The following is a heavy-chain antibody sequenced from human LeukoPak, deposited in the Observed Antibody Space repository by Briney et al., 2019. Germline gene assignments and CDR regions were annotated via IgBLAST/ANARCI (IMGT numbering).Heavy chain of an antibody. D-gene: IGHD6-13*01. CDR3: ARDGGIAAAGTFAY. CDR1: GFTFSSYA. Sequence: GGSLRLSCAASGFTFSSYAMHWVRQAPGKGLEYVSAISSNGGSTYYANSVKGRFTISRDNSKNTLYLQMGSLRAEDMAVYYCARDGGIAAAGTFAYWGQGTLVTVSS. J-gene: IGHJ4*02. CDR2: ISSNGGST. V-gene: IGHV3-64*01.